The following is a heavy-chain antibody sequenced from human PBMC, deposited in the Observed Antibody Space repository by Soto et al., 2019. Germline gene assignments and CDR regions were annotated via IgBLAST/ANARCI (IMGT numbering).Heavy chain of an antibody. D-gene: IGHD3-10*01. CDR3: AHTGTMVRLAWFDP. CDR2: IYWDDDK. CDR1: GFSLSTSGVG. Sequence: GPTLVKPTQTLTLTCTFSGFSLSTSGVGVGWIRQPPGKALEWLALIYWDDDKRYSPSLKSRLTITKDTSKNQVVLTMTNMDPVDTATYYCAHTGTMVRLAWFDPWGQGTLVTVSS. V-gene: IGHV2-5*02. J-gene: IGHJ5*02.